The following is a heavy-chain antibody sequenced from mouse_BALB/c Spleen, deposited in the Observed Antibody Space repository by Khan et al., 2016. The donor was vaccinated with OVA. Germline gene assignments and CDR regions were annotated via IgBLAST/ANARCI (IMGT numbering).Heavy chain of an antibody. D-gene: IGHD1-2*01. CDR1: GYTFTDYY. CDR2: ISPGSGDT. J-gene: IGHJ3*01. V-gene: IGHV1-77*01. CDR3: ARRNYFGYCFAY. Sequence: QVQLQQSGAELARPGASVKLSCTASGYTFTDYYINWVKQRTGQGLEWIGEISPGSGDTYYNERFMGQATLTADKSSSTAYMQHSSLTSEASAVYCCARRNYFGYCFAYGGPGTLVTVSA.